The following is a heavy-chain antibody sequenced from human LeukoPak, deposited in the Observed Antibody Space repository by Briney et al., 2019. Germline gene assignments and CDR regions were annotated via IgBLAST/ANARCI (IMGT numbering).Heavy chain of an antibody. CDR2: ISTTSGFT. D-gene: IGHD3-9*01. V-gene: IGHV3-11*06. J-gene: IGHJ4*02. CDR1: GFTFSNAW. CDR3: ARDISRSPREY. Sequence: GGSLRLSCAASGFTFSNAWMSWVRQAPGKGLEWISYISTTSGFTNYADSVRGRFTVSRDNAKNTLYLQMNSLGVDDTAVYYCARDISRSPREYWGQGTLVIVSS.